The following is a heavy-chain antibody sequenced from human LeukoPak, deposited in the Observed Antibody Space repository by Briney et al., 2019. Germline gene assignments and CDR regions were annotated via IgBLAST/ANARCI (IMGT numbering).Heavy chain of an antibody. V-gene: IGHV1-69*06. CDR3: ARGIEGYYYDSGYYYYYMDV. Sequence: GASVKVSCKASGGTFSSYAISWVRQAPGQGLEWMGGIIPIFGTANYAQKFQGRVTITADKSTSTAYMELSSLRSEDTAVYYCARGIEGYYYDSGYYYYYMDVWGQGTMVTVSS. D-gene: IGHD3-22*01. CDR1: GGTFSSYA. CDR2: IIPIFGTA. J-gene: IGHJ6*03.